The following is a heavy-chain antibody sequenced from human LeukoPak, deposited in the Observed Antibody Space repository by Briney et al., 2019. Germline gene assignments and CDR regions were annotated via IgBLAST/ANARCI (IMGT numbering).Heavy chain of an antibody. D-gene: IGHD3-22*01. CDR3: VRLRRNNDRSGYYYYYDY. V-gene: IGHV3-21*01. J-gene: IGHJ4*02. Sequence: PGGSLRLSCAASGYTFSDFSVNWVRQAPGKGLEWVSSITVRSNYRYYADSVRGRFTISRDDARDSLFLQMKSLRAEDTAVYFCVRLRRNNDRSGYYYYYDYWGQGTLVTVSS. CDR1: GYTFSDFS. CDR2: ITVRSNYR.